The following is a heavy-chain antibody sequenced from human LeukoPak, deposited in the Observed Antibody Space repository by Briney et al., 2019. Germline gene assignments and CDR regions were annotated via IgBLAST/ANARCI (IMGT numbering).Heavy chain of an antibody. CDR1: GFTFSSYS. J-gene: IGHJ3*02. CDR3: ARDGGYCSSTSCYGGGRAFDI. CDR2: ISSSSSYI. V-gene: IGHV3-21*01. D-gene: IGHD2-2*01. Sequence: PGGSLRLSCAASGFTFSSYSMNWVRQAPGKGLEWVSSISSSSSYIYYADSVKGRFTISRDNAKNSLYLQMNSLRAEDTAVYYCARDGGYCSSTSCYGGGRAFDIWGQGTMVTVSS.